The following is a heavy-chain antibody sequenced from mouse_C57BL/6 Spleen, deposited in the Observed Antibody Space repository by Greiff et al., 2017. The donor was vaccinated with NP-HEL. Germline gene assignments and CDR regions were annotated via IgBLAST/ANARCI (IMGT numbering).Heavy chain of an antibody. CDR1: GYSFTGYY. Sequence: EVQLVESGPELVKPGASVKISCTASGYSFTGYYMHWVKQSHGNILDWIGCIYPYNGVSSYNQKFKGKATLTVDTSSSTAYMELRSLTSEDSAVYYCARWGVEHFECWGQGTTLTVSS. CDR3: ARWGVEHFEC. J-gene: IGHJ2*01. CDR2: IYPYNGVS. D-gene: IGHD1-1*02. V-gene: IGHV1-31*01.